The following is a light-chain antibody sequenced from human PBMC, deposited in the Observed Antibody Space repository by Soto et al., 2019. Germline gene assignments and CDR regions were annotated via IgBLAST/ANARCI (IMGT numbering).Light chain of an antibody. Sequence: DILMAQSPATLSLSPGGRATLSSRASQSVSSNLAWYQQKPGQAPRLLIQRASTRATGIPARFSGSGSGTEFTLTISSLQSEDFAVYFCQQYNNWPGTFGQGTKVDIK. CDR3: QQYNNWPGT. V-gene: IGKV3-15*01. J-gene: IGKJ1*01. CDR2: RAS. CDR1: QSVSSN.